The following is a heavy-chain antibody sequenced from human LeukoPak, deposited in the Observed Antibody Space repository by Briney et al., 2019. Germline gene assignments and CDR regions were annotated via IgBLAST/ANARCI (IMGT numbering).Heavy chain of an antibody. CDR3: ARDRGYYGSAYDAFDT. CDR1: GFTISTNG. J-gene: IGHJ3*02. V-gene: IGHV3-33*01. CDR2: LMYDGSNK. Sequence: GGNLRFNCAASGFTISTNGMLWLPPAPGKGLEGVAILMYDGSNKYYADSVKGRFTISRDNSKNTLYLQMNSLRAEDTAVYYCARDRGYYGSAYDAFDTWGQGTMVTVSS. D-gene: IGHD3-10*01.